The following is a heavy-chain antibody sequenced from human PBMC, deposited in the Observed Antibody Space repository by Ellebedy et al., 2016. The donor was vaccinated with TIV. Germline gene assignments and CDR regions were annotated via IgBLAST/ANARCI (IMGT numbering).Heavy chain of an antibody. CDR2: IYYSGST. Sequence: SETLSLXXTVSGGSLSSSSYFWGWIRQPPGKGLVWIRIIYYSGSTYYNPSLNSRVSISVDRAKNQFSLSLSSVTASDTAVYNCARPLRSTVTTSIYFDYWGQGTLVTVSS. D-gene: IGHD4-17*01. J-gene: IGHJ4*02. V-gene: IGHV4-39*01. CDR3: ARPLRSTVTTSIYFDY. CDR1: GGSLSSSSYF.